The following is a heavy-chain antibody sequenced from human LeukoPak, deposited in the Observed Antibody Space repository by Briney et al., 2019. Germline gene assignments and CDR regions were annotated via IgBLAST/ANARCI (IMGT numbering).Heavy chain of an antibody. D-gene: IGHD3-3*01. V-gene: IGHV3-48*03. CDR1: GFTSSSYE. Sequence: GGSLRLSCAASGFTSSSYEMNWVRQAPGKGLEWVSYISSSGSTIYYADSVKGRFTISRDNAKNSLYLQMNSLRAEDTAVYYCARGGYDFWSGYPLDYWGQGTLVTVSS. J-gene: IGHJ4*02. CDR3: ARGGYDFWSGYPLDY. CDR2: ISSSGSTI.